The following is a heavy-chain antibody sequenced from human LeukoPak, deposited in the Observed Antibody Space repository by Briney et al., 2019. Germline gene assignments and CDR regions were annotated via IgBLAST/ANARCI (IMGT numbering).Heavy chain of an antibody. J-gene: IGHJ4*02. Sequence: GGSLRLSCAASGFTVSSNYMSWVRQAPGKGLEWVSVIYSGGSTYYADSVKGRFTISRDNSKNTLYLQMNSLRAEVTAVYYCARVSGLEMATLRYWGQGTLVTVSS. V-gene: IGHV3-53*01. CDR3: ARVSGLEMATLRY. CDR2: IYSGGST. CDR1: GFTVSSNY. D-gene: IGHD5-24*01.